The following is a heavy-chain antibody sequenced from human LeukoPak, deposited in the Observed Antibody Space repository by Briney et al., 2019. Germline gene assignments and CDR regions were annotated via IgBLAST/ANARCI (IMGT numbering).Heavy chain of an antibody. J-gene: IGHJ6*03. Sequence: PGGSLRLSCAASGFTFSSYSMNWVRQAPGKGLEWVSSISSSNSYIYYADSVKGRFTISRDNAKNSLYLQMNSLRAEDTAVYYCARRYYGLGSYSAIYYYMDVWGKGTTVTVSS. V-gene: IGHV3-21*01. CDR3: ARRYYGLGSYSAIYYYMDV. CDR2: ISSSNSYI. CDR1: GFTFSSYS. D-gene: IGHD3-10*01.